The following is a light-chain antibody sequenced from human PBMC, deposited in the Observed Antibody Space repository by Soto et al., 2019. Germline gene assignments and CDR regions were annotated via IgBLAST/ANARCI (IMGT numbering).Light chain of an antibody. J-gene: IGKJ1*01. Sequence: EIVMTQSPATLSVSPGERATLSCRASQSVSSDLAWYHQKPGQAPRLLIYGASTRATGIPARFSGSGSGTEFTLTINSLQSEDFAVYYCQQYNNWPRTFGQGTQ. CDR3: QQYNNWPRT. CDR1: QSVSSD. CDR2: GAS. V-gene: IGKV3-15*01.